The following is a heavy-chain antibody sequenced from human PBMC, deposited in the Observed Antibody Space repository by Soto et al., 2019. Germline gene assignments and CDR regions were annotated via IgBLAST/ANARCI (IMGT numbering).Heavy chain of an antibody. V-gene: IGHV4-59*01. CDR1: GGSISSDY. Sequence: SETLSLTCTVSGGSISSDYWSWIRQPPGKGLEWIGYIYYSGSTNYNPSLKSRVTISVDTSKNQFSLKLSSVTAADTAVYYCASVTRTCISTSCYRYYYGMDVWGQGTTVTVSS. D-gene: IGHD2-2*02. CDR3: ASVTRTCISTSCYRYYYGMDV. CDR2: IYYSGST. J-gene: IGHJ6*02.